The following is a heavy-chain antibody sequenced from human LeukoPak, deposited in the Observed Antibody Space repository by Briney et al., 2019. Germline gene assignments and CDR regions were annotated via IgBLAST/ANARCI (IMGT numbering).Heavy chain of an antibody. CDR3: AKERGYSGSPIDY. V-gene: IGHV3-23*01. D-gene: IGHD1-26*01. J-gene: IGHJ4*02. Sequence: PGRSLRLSCAASGFTFSSYGMTWVRQAPGKGLEWVSTVSGSGGATYYADSVKGRFTISRDNSKNTLDLQMISLRAEDSAVYYCAKERGYSGSPIDYWGQGTLVTVSS. CDR2: VSGSGGAT. CDR1: GFTFSSYG.